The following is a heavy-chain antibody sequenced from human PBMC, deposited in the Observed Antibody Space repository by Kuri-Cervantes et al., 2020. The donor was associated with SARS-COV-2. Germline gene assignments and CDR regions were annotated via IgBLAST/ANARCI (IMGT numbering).Heavy chain of an antibody. V-gene: IGHV4-34*01. CDR2: IKHSGST. D-gene: IGHD3-10*01. J-gene: IGHJ3*01. CDR1: GGSFNDYW. CDR3: ARPLAGGTGSSDAFDF. Sequence: GSLTPACAVYGGSFNDYWWSWVRQPPGTGLEWIGDIKHSGSTNCNPSLKSRVTISVDTSKKQFSLKLTSVSAADTAVYYCARPLAGGTGSSDAFDFWGQGTLVTVSS.